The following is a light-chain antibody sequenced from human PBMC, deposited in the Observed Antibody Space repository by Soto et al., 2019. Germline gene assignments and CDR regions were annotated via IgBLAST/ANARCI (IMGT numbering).Light chain of an antibody. CDR1: QSISSY. CDR3: QQYNNWPRT. Sequence: EFVLTQSPGTLSLSPGERATLSCRASQSISSYLAWYQQRPGQAPRLLIYGASTRATGIPARFSGSGSGTEFTLTINSLQSEDFAVYYCQQYNNWPRTFGQGTKVDIK. J-gene: IGKJ1*01. CDR2: GAS. V-gene: IGKV3-15*01.